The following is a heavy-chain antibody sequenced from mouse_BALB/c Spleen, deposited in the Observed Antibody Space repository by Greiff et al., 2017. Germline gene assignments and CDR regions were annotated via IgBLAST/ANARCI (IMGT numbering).Heavy chain of an antibody. J-gene: IGHJ3*01. CDR1: GFAFSSYD. D-gene: IGHD2-4*01. CDR2: ISSGGGST. CDR3: ARHGYYDYDWFAY. Sequence: EVQLVESGGGLVKPGGSLKLSCAASGFAFSSYDMSWVRQTPEKRLEWVAYISSGGGSTYYPDTVKGRFTISRDNAKNTLYLQMSSLKSEDTAMYYCARHGYYDYDWFAYWGQGTLVTVSA. V-gene: IGHV5-12-1*01.